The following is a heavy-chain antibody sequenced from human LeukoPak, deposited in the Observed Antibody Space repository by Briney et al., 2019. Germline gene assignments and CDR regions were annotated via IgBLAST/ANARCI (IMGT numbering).Heavy chain of an antibody. V-gene: IGHV3-53*01. Sequence: GGSLRLFCAASGFTVRSNYLSWVRQAPGKGLEWVSHIYSGGSTYYADYVKGRFTISRDNSKKTLYLQMNSLRAEDTAVYYCARRAGGYSRPYDYWGQGTLVTVSS. CDR1: GFTVRSNY. J-gene: IGHJ4*02. CDR2: IYSGGST. CDR3: ARRAGGYSRPYDY. D-gene: IGHD4-23*01.